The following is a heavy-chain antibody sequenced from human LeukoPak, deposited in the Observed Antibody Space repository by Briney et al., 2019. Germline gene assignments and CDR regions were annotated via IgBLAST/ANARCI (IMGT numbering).Heavy chain of an antibody. CDR1: GYTFTAYL. CDR3: ARARGAPFN. CDR2: INPNRGET. Sequence: ASVKVSCEASGYTFTAYLLHWVRQAPGQGLEWMGWINPNRGETDYAQNFQGRVTMTMDTSINTAYMDLNRLRPDDTAVYYCARARGAPFNWGQGTLVTVSS. D-gene: IGHD1-26*01. V-gene: IGHV1-2*02. J-gene: IGHJ4*02.